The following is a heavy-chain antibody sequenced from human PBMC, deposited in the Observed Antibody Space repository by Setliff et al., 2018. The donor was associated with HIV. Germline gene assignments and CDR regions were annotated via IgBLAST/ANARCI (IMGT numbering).Heavy chain of an antibody. D-gene: IGHD3-22*01. J-gene: IGHJ5*02. V-gene: IGHV1-69*10. CDR2: IIPILGIA. CDR1: GGTFSSYA. CDR3: ARSDYYDSSGYSWFDP. Sequence: GASVKVSCKASGGTFSSYAISWVRQAPGQGLEWMGGIIPILGIANYAQKFQGRVTITADKSTSAAYMELSSLRSEDTAVYYCARSDYYDSSGYSWFDPWGQGTLVTVSS.